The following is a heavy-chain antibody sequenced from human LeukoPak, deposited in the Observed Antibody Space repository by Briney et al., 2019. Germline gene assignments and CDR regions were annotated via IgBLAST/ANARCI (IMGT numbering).Heavy chain of an antibody. Sequence: GGSLRLSCAASGFTFSSYAMHWVRQAPGKGLEYVSAISSNGGSTYYANSVKGRFTISRDNSKNTLYLQMGSLRAEDMAVYYCARSRGLWFGDLSAGDQDVWGQGTLVTVSS. V-gene: IGHV3-64*01. D-gene: IGHD3-10*01. CDR2: ISSNGGST. CDR3: ARSRGLWFGDLSAGDQDV. J-gene: IGHJ4*02. CDR1: GFTFSSYA.